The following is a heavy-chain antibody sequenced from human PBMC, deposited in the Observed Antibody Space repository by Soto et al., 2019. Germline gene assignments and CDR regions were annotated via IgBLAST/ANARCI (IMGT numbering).Heavy chain of an antibody. Sequence: SETLSLTCAVSGVSLSNPNWWAWVRQAPGKGLEWIGEIDHSGSTNYNPSLNSRVTISLDRSKNQFSLKLSSVAAADMAVYYCARGIFYAFDIWGQGTMVTVS. CDR1: GVSLSNPNW. CDR2: IDHSGST. V-gene: IGHV4-4*02. D-gene: IGHD3-9*01. J-gene: IGHJ3*02. CDR3: ARGIFYAFDI.